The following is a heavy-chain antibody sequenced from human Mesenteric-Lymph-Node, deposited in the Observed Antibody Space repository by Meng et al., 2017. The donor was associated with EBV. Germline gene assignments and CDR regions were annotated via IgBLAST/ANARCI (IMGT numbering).Heavy chain of an antibody. CDR2: TYNRSKGYN. CDR1: GDSVASNSAA. J-gene: IGHJ4*02. D-gene: IGHD3-10*01. Sequence: VQLLQSRPGLVDLAQPLSPPSATSGDSVASNSAAWCWSRQRPSRGLEWLGRTYNRSKGYNDYTVSVKSRITITPDTSKNQFSLQLNSVTPEDTAVYYCARAREIRVVEGIDYWGQGTLVTVSS. CDR3: ARAREIRVVEGIDY. V-gene: IGHV6-1*01.